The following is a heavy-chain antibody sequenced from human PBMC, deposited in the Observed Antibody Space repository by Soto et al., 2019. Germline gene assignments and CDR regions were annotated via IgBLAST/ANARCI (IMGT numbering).Heavy chain of an antibody. CDR1: GGSISRYD. D-gene: IGHD3-10*01. CDR2: IYYSGST. V-gene: IGHV4-59*01. Sequence: PSETLSLTCTVSGGSISRYDWSWIRQPPGKGLEWIGYIYYSGSTNYNPSLKSQVTISVDTSKNQFSLKLSSVTAADTAVYYCARNYGLGSYRTHHDHISVWAQRTSVTVSS. CDR3: ARNYGLGSYRTHHDHISV. J-gene: IGHJ6*02.